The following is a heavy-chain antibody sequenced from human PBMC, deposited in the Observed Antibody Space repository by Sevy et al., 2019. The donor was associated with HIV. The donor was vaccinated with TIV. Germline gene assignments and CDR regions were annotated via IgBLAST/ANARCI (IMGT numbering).Heavy chain of an antibody. V-gene: IGHV1-18*01. CDR2: ISAYNGNT. J-gene: IGHJ6*03. CDR1: GYTFTSYG. Sequence: ASVKVSCKASGYTFTSYGISWVRQAPGQGLEWMGWISAYNGNTNYAQKLQGRVTMTTDTSTSTAYMELRSLRSDDTAVYYCARENSYITGTTAYYYYYYMDVWGKGTTVTVSS. CDR3: ARENSYITGTTAYYYYYYMDV. D-gene: IGHD1-20*01.